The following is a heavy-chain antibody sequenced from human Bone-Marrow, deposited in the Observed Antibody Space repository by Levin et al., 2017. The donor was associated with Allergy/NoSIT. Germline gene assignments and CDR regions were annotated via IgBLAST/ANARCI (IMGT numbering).Heavy chain of an antibody. Sequence: PGGSLRLSCAASGFNLGSYSMNWVRQAPGKGLEWVSYISSSSGTIYYTDSVKGRFTVSRDNAKNSLYLQMSSLRAEDTAVYYCARTKQWLVRAYFDDWGQGTLVTVSS. J-gene: IGHJ4*02. CDR2: ISSSSGTI. D-gene: IGHD6-19*01. V-gene: IGHV3-48*01. CDR1: GFNLGSYS. CDR3: ARTKQWLVRAYFDD.